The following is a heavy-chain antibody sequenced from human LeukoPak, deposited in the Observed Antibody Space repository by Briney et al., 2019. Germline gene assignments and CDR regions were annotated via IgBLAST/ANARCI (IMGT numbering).Heavy chain of an antibody. J-gene: IGHJ4*02. CDR1: GFAFSTYA. V-gene: IGHV3-23*01. CDR3: AKVYSSTWYGSNDY. Sequence: GGSLRLSCAASGFAFSTYAMSWVRQAPGKGLEWVPVISASGGTTYYADSVKGRFTISRDKSKNTLYLQMHSLRAEDTAVYYCAKVYSSTWYGSNDYWGQGTLVTVSS. D-gene: IGHD6-13*01. CDR2: ISASGGTT.